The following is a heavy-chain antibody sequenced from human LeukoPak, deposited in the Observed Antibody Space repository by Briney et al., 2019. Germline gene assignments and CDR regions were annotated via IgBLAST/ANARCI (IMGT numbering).Heavy chain of an antibody. CDR2: IKQGGSEK. Sequence: GGSLRLSCAASGFIFSNYWMSWVRQAPGKGLEWVANIKQGGSEKYYVDSVKGRFTISRDNAKNSLYLQMNSLRAEDTAVYYCARDGVVVAATRDYFYGMDLWGQGTTVTVSS. CDR1: GFIFSNYW. V-gene: IGHV3-7*01. CDR3: ARDGVVVAATRDYFYGMDL. D-gene: IGHD2-15*01. J-gene: IGHJ6*02.